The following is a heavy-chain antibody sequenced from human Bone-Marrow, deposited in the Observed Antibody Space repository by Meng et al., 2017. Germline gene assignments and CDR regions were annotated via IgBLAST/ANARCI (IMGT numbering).Heavy chain of an antibody. CDR1: GGSFSGYY. Sequence: QQWGAGLFKPSETLSLPCAVYGGSFSGYYWSWIRQPPGKGLEWIGEINHSGSTNYNPSLKSRVTISVDTSKNQFSLKLSSVTAADTAVYYCARGTRPLLFQHWGQGTLVTVSS. CDR2: INHSGST. CDR3: ARGTRPLLFQH. D-gene: IGHD1-1*01. V-gene: IGHV4-34*01. J-gene: IGHJ1*01.